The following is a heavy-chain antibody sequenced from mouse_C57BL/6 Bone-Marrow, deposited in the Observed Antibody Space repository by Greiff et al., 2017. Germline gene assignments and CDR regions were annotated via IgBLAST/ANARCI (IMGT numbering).Heavy chain of an antibody. CDR1: GYSFTGYF. V-gene: IGHV1-20*01. CDR3: ARGHYCGSSRYYAMDY. Sequence: VQLQQSGPELVKPGDSVKISCKASGYSFTGYFMNWVMQSHGKSLEWIGRINPYNGDTFYNQKFKGKATLTVDKSSSTAHMELRSLTSEDSAVYYCARGHYCGSSRYYAMDYWGQGTSVTVSS. D-gene: IGHD1-1*01. CDR2: INPYNGDT. J-gene: IGHJ4*01.